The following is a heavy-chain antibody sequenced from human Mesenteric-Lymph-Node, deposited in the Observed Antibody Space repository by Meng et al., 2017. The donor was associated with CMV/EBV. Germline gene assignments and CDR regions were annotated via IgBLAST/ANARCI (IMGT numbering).Heavy chain of an antibody. CDR2: IKSRSDGGTA. CDR1: GFTFSNAW. V-gene: IGHV3-15*01. Sequence: GGSLRLSCAASGFTFSNAWMSWVRQAPGKGLEWVGRIKSRSDGGTADYAAPVKRRFTISRDDSKNTLFLQMNSLKTEDTAVYYCTTTNWFDPWGQGTLVTVSS. J-gene: IGHJ5*02. CDR3: TTTNWFDP.